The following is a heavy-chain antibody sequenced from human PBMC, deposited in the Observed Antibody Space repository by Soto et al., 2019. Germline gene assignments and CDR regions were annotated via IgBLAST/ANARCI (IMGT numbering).Heavy chain of an antibody. D-gene: IGHD3-22*01. CDR2: ISSSSSTI. Sequence: GGSLRLSCAASGFTFSSYSMNWVRQAPGKXLEWVSYISSSSSTIYYADSVKGRFTISRDNAKNSLYLQMNSLRDEDTAVYYCARDSHYYYYDSSGYHAFDYWGQGTLVTVSS. CDR3: ARDSHYYYYDSSGYHAFDY. J-gene: IGHJ4*02. V-gene: IGHV3-48*02. CDR1: GFTFSSYS.